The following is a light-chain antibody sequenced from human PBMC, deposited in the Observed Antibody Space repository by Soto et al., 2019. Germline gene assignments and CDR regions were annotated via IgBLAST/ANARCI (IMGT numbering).Light chain of an antibody. CDR1: QSVSTW. V-gene: IGKV1-5*01. Sequence: DIQLTQSPSTLSASVGDRVTIACRASQSVSTWLAWYQQKPGRAPRLLIYDVSNLESGVPSRFSGTGSGTEFTLTITXLQPEDFAIYYCQQYDNSRTFGQGTKVDIK. J-gene: IGKJ1*01. CDR2: DVS. CDR3: QQYDNSRT.